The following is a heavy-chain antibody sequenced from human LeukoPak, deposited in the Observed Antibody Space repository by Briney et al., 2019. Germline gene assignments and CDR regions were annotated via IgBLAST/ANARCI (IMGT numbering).Heavy chain of an antibody. CDR3: AREFYDFWSGYSGSEFDY. CDR2: IWYDGSNK. Sequence: PGGSLRLSCAASGFTFSSYGMHWVRQAPGKGLEWVAVIWYDGSNKYYADSVKGRFTISRDNSKNTLYLQMNSLRAEDTAVYYCAREFYDFWSGYSGSEFDYWGQGTLVTVSS. V-gene: IGHV3-33*01. J-gene: IGHJ4*02. CDR1: GFTFSSYG. D-gene: IGHD3-3*01.